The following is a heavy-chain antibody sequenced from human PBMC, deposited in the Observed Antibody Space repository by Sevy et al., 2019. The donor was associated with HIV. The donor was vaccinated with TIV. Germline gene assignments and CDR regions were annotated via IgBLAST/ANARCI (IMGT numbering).Heavy chain of an antibody. D-gene: IGHD6-13*01. CDR1: GGSISSSSYY. V-gene: IGHV4-39*01. CDR3: ARSIAAAGTDYGMDV. CDR2: IYYSGST. J-gene: IGHJ6*02. Sequence: SETLSLTCTVSGGSISSSSYYWGWIRQPPGKGLEWIGSIYYSGSTYYNPSLKSRVTISVDTSKNQFFLKLSSVTAADTAVYYCARSIAAAGTDYGMDVWGQGTTVTVSS.